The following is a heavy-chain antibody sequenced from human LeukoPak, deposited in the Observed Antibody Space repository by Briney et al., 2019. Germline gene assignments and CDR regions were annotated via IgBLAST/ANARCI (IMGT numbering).Heavy chain of an antibody. V-gene: IGHV3-30*18. Sequence: GGSLRLSCAASGFTFSSYGMHWVRQAPGKGLEWVAVISYDGSDEYSADSVKGRFTISGDNSKNTLYLQMNSLRAEDTAVYYCAKNAHYQGYSYGGIDYWGQGTLVAVSS. J-gene: IGHJ4*02. CDR2: ISYDGSDE. CDR3: AKNAHYQGYSYGGIDY. CDR1: GFTFSSYG. D-gene: IGHD5-18*01.